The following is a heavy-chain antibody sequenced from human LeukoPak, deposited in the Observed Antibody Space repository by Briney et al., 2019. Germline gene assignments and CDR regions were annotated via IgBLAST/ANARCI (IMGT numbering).Heavy chain of an antibody. J-gene: IGHJ4*02. CDR2: INHSGST. D-gene: IGHD6-13*01. Sequence: SGTLSLTCAVYGGSFSGYYWSWIRQPPGKGLEWIGEINHSGSTNYNPSLKSRVTISVDTSKNQFSLKLSSVTAADTAVYYCARGLYSSSWYGYWGQGTLVTVSS. V-gene: IGHV4-34*01. CDR3: ARGLYSSSWYGY. CDR1: GGSFSGYY.